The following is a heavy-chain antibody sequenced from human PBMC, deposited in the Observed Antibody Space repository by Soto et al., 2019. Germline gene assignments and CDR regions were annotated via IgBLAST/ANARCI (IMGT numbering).Heavy chain of an antibody. CDR2: ISNKGANT. D-gene: IGHD6-13*01. CDR3: ARRGQGSRWHNVNMDV. CDR1: GFTFSNYA. Sequence: ESRLVESGGGWVQPGGSLSLSCAASGFTFSNYAMHWGRQAPGKGLEYVSGISNKGANTDYAKSVKGRFIISRDNSENTLYLQMGSLRAEDMAIYYCARRGQGSRWHNVNMDVWGKGTTLTVSS. J-gene: IGHJ6*03. V-gene: IGHV3-64*01.